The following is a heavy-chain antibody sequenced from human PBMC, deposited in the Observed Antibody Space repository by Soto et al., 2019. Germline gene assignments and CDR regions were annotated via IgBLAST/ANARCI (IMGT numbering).Heavy chain of an antibody. CDR1: GYSFTSYS. CDR3: ARPYSRSWDIDY. J-gene: IGHJ4*02. V-gene: IGHV5-10-1*01. Sequence: PGESLKISCNGSGYSFTSYSITWVRQMPGKGLEWMGRIDPTDSYTNYSPSFQGHVTISADESINTAYLQWSSLKASDSAMYYCARPYSRSWDIDYWGQGTLVTVYS. D-gene: IGHD6-13*01. CDR2: IDPTDSYT.